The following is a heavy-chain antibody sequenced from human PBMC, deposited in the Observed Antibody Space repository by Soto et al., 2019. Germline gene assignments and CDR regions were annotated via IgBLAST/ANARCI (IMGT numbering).Heavy chain of an antibody. CDR3: ARAFSDFWSGYYPFDY. CDR2: IIPIFGTA. D-gene: IGHD3-3*01. J-gene: IGHJ4*02. CDR1: GGTFSSYA. Sequence: SVKVSCKASGGTFSSYAISCVRQAPGQGLEWMGGIIPIFGTANYAQKLQGRVTMTTDTSTSTAYMELRSLRSDDTAVYYCARAFSDFWSGYYPFDYWGQGTLVTVSS. V-gene: IGHV1-69*05.